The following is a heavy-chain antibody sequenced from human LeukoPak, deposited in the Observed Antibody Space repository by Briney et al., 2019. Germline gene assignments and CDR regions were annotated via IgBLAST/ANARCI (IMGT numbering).Heavy chain of an antibody. CDR2: ISYDGSNK. CDR3: ATTPADYGDYSFDY. D-gene: IGHD4-17*01. V-gene: IGHV3-30*03. Sequence: GGSLRLSCAASGFTFSSYGMRWVRQAPGKGLEWVAVISYDGSNKYYADSVKGRFTISRDNSKNTLYLQMNSLRAEDTAVYYCATTPADYGDYSFDYWGQGTLVTVSS. CDR1: GFTFSSYG. J-gene: IGHJ4*02.